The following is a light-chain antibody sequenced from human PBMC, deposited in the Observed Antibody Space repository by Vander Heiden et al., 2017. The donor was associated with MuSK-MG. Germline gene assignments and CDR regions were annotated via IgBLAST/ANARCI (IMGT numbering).Light chain of an antibody. CDR2: DAS. J-gene: IGKJ2*01. V-gene: IGKV1-33*01. CDR1: QDISTY. CDR3: QQYGKVHPYI. Sequence: DIQMTQSPSSLSASVGDRVTITCQASQDISTYLNWYQQKAGKAPKLLIYDASNLEAGVPSRCSGSGSGTHFTFTMSSLQPEDIATYYCQQYGKVHPYIFGQGTKLEIK.